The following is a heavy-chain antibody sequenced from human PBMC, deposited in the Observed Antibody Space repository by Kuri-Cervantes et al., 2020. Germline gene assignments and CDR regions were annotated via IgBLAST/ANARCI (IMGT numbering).Heavy chain of an antibody. J-gene: IGHJ5*02. D-gene: IGHD4-17*01. V-gene: IGHV4-39*07. CDR1: GGSISSTTHY. CDR3: ARARLRGNWFDP. CDR2: IGGIYYGGNT. Sequence: ESLKISCTVSGGSISSTTHYWGWIRQSPGKGLEYIGSIGGIYYGGNTYYNPSLKSRVTISVDRSKNQFSLKLSSVTAADTAVYYCARARLRGNWFDPWGQGTLVTVSS.